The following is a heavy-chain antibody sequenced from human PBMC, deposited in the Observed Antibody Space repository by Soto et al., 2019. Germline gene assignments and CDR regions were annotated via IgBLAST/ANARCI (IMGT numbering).Heavy chain of an antibody. CDR1: GFNFSFYA. V-gene: IGHV3-30-3*01. Sequence: PGGSLRLSCASSGFNFSFYAMHWVRQTPGKGLEWVAVISFDGNNIYYADSVKGRFTISRDNSKNTLYLQMNSLRAEDTAVYYCAKERGSPFDYWGQGTLVTVSS. CDR3: AKERGSPFDY. D-gene: IGHD2-15*01. CDR2: ISFDGNNI. J-gene: IGHJ4*02.